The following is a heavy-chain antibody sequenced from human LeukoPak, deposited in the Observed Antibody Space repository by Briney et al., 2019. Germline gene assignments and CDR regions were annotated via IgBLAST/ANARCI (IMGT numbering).Heavy chain of an antibody. CDR2: VNPNLGIT. CDR3: ARLPCLATSYPHYFDY. V-gene: IGHV1-2*02. D-gene: IGHD5/OR15-5a*01. J-gene: IGHJ4*02. CDR1: GYTFTDYY. Sequence: ASVKVSCRASGYTFTDYYIHWVRLAPGQGPGWVGWVNPNLGITRYSQNFQGRVSLTRDTSIATAYLELSRLGSADTAVYYCARLPCLATSYPHYFDYWGQGTQVTVSS.